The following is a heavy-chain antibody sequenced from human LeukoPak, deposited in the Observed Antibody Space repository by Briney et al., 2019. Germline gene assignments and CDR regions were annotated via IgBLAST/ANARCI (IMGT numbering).Heavy chain of an antibody. Sequence: ASLKVSCKASEYTFTVYYIHWVRQVPGQGLEWMGWINPDSGGTKFAQNLQGRVTLTRDTSISTAYMELSGLRSDDTAVYYCARGESGYDAYLDYWGQGTLVTVSS. J-gene: IGHJ4*02. V-gene: IGHV1-2*02. CDR1: EYTFTVYY. CDR3: ARGESGYDAYLDY. D-gene: IGHD5-12*01. CDR2: INPDSGGT.